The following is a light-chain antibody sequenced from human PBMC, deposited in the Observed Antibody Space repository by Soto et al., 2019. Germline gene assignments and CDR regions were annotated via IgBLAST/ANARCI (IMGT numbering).Light chain of an antibody. CDR3: QHYYNRPPLT. CDR2: DAS. J-gene: IGKJ4*01. V-gene: IGKV1-33*01. Sequence: DIQMTQSPSSLSASVGDRVTITCQASQDINNFLNWYQQKPGSAPKLLIYDASNLETDVPSRFSGSGSGTDFIFSISSLQPEDRATYYCQHYYNRPPLTFGGGTNVEI. CDR1: QDINNF.